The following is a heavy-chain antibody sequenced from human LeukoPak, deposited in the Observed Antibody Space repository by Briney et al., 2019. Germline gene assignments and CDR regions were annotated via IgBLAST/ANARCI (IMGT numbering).Heavy chain of an antibody. D-gene: IGHD2-15*01. Sequence: PETLSLTCTVSGGSISSSSYYWGWIRQPPGKGLEWIGSIYYSGSTYYNPSLKSRVTISVDTSKNQFSLKLSSVTAADTAVYYCARYCSGGSCPGDWGQGTLVTVSS. J-gene: IGHJ4*02. CDR3: ARYCSGGSCPGD. CDR1: GGSISSSSYY. CDR2: IYYSGST. V-gene: IGHV4-39*01.